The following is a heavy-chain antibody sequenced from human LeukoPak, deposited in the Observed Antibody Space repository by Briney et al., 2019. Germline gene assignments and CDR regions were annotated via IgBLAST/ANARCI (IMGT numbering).Heavy chain of an antibody. J-gene: IGHJ4*02. Sequence: GGSLRLSCAASGFTFSHFWMSWVRQAPGKGLEWVAYIKKTGSETYYVDSVKGRFTISRDNSKNTLYLQMNSLRAEDTAVYYCAKDGPGVSYYFDYWGQGTLVTVSS. D-gene: IGHD6-13*01. V-gene: IGHV3-7*03. CDR2: IKKTGSET. CDR1: GFTFSHFW. CDR3: AKDGPGVSYYFDY.